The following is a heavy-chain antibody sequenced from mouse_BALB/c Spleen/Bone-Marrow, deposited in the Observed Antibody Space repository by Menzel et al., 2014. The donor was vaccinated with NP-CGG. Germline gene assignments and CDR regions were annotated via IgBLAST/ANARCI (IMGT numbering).Heavy chain of an antibody. J-gene: IGHJ1*01. V-gene: IGHV7-3*02. CDR2: IRNKANGYTT. D-gene: IGHD1-1*01. Sequence: EVKVVESGGGLVQPGGSLRLSCATSGFTFTDYYMSWVRQTPGKALEWLGFIRNKANGYTTGYSVSVEGRFTISRDNSQSILYLQMNTLRAEDSATYYCARDENYDIYWYFDVWGAGTTVTVSS. CDR1: GFTFTDYY. CDR3: ARDENYDIYWYFDV.